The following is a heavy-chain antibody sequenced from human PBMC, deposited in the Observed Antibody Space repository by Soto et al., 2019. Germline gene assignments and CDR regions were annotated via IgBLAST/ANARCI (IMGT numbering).Heavy chain of an antibody. J-gene: IGHJ6*02. D-gene: IGHD2-15*01. V-gene: IGHV6-1*01. Sequence: PXQTLSLTCVGSGDTVSSNSVACNWVRHSPSRGLEWLGRTYYRSRWYSDYAVSFRSRIDINADTSKNQVSLQLNSVTPEGTAVYYCARSEEDSDYYYYGMDVWGQGTKVTVYS. CDR1: GDTVSSNSVA. CDR3: ARSEEDSDYYYYGMDV. CDR2: TYYRSRWYS.